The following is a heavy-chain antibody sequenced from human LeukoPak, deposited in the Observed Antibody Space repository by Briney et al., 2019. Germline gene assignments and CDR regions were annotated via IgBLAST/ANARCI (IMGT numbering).Heavy chain of an antibody. J-gene: IGHJ5*02. D-gene: IGHD3-22*01. CDR3: ARGQHDYYDSSGSFDP. CDR2: INPNSGGI. CDR1: GYTFTGYY. V-gene: IGHV1-2*04. Sequence: ASVKVSCKASGYTFTGYYMHWVRQAPGQGLEWMGWINPNSGGINYAQKFQGWVTMTRDTSISTAYMELSRLRSDDTAVYYCARGQHDYYDSSGSFDPWGQGTLVTVSS.